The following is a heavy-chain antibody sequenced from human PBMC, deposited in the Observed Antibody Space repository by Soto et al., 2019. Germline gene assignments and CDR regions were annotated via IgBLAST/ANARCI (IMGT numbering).Heavy chain of an antibody. D-gene: IGHD5-12*01. J-gene: IGHJ3*02. V-gene: IGHV3-48*03. CDR2: MSASGGTI. CDR3: TKEKSQMDSGYDAFDI. Sequence: PGGSLRLSCAASGFTFSSYEMDWVRQAPGKGLEWVAYMSASGGTIFYADSVKGRFTISRDNADKSLYLQMNSLRAEDTAIYYCTKEKSQMDSGYDAFDIWGRGTMVTV. CDR1: GFTFSSYE.